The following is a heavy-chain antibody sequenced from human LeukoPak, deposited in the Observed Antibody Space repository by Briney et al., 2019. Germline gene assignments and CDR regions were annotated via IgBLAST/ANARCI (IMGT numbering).Heavy chain of an antibody. CDR3: AKDIKHPGGYYYGMDV. CDR1: GLTFDDYT. J-gene: IGHJ6*02. Sequence: GSLRLSCAASGLTFDDYTMHWVRQAPGKGLEWVSLISWDGGSTYYADSVKGRFTISRDNSKNSLYLQMNSLRTEDTALYYCAKDIKHPGGYYYGMDVWGQGTTVTVSS. V-gene: IGHV3-43*01. D-gene: IGHD3-10*01. CDR2: ISWDGGST.